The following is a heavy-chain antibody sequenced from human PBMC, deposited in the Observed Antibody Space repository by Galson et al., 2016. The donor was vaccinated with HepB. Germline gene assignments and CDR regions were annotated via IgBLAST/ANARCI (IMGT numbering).Heavy chain of an antibody. V-gene: IGHV3-23*01. D-gene: IGHD6-19*01. Sequence: SLRLSCAASGFTFSSYAMSWVRQAPGKGLEWVLTISGSGATTYVADSVKGRFTMSRDNTKKTLYLQMNSRRVQYTAIYYCANGGQWLLRGPGWFDPWGQGTLVSVSS. CDR1: GFTFSSYA. CDR3: ANGGQWLLRGPGWFDP. CDR2: ISGSGATT. J-gene: IGHJ5*02.